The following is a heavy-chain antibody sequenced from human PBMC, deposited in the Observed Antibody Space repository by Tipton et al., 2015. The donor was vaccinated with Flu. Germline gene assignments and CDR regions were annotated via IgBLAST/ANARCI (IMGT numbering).Heavy chain of an antibody. CDR2: IYDGGRT. V-gene: IGHV3-53*01. Sequence: GSLRLSCAASGFTVSNSHMSWVRQAPGRGLEWVSVIYDGGRTAHADAVKGRFTMSRDNAKNTLYLEMNSLRAEDTAVYYCALSRGYDILTGWYFDYWGQGTLVTVSS. D-gene: IGHD3-9*01. J-gene: IGHJ4*02. CDR1: GFTVSNSH. CDR3: ALSRGYDILTGWYFDY.